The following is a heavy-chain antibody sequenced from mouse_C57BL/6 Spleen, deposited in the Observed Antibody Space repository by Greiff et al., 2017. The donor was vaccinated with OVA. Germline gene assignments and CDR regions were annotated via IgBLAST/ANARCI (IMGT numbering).Heavy chain of an antibody. CDR3: ARTPLTTVVEGDY. V-gene: IGHV1-81*01. CDR2: IYPRSGNT. J-gene: IGHJ2*01. CDR1: GYTFTSYG. D-gene: IGHD1-1*01. Sequence: QVQLKQSGAELARPGASVKLSCKASGYTFTSYGISWVKQRPGQGLEWIGEIYPRSGNTYYNEKFKGKATLTADKSSSTAYMELRSLTSEDSAVYFCARTPLTTVVEGDYWGQGTTLTVSS.